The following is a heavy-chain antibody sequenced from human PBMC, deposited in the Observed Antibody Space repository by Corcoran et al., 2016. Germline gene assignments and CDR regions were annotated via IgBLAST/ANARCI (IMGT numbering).Heavy chain of an antibody. CDR3: ARLSTGETYYYDSSGYRRPQYFQH. CDR1: GGSFSGYY. CDR2: INHSGST. D-gene: IGHD3-22*01. V-gene: IGHV4-34*01. Sequence: QVQLQQWGAGLLKPSETLSHPCAVYGGSFSGYYWSWIRQPPGKGLEWIGEINHSGSTNYNPSLKSRVTISVDTSKNQFSLKLSSVTAADTAVYYCARLSTGETYYYDSSGYRRPQYFQHWGQGTLVTVSS. J-gene: IGHJ1*01.